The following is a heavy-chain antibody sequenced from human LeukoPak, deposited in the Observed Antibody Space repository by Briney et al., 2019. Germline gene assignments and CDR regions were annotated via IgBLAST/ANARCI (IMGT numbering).Heavy chain of an antibody. CDR3: TTGYYDILTGYFSFDY. CDR1: GLTFSNAW. CDR2: IKTKTDGGTT. J-gene: IGHJ4*02. Sequence: GGSLRLSCAASGLTFSNAWMSWVRHAPGKGLEWVGRIKTKTDGGTTDYAAPVKGRFTISRDDSKNTLYLQMNSLKTEDTAVYFCTTGYYDILTGYFSFDYWGQGTLVTVSS. D-gene: IGHD3-9*01. V-gene: IGHV3-15*01.